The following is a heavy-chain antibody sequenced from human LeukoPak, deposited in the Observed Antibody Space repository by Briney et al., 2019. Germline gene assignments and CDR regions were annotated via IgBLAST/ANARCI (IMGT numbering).Heavy chain of an antibody. V-gene: IGHV3-74*01. D-gene: IGHD3-16*01. Sequence: PGGPLRLSCVASGFTFATYWMHWVRQSPGKALEWVSRINSDGTTTTYADSVKGRFTISRDNAKHTLYLQMNNLRAEDTAVYYCSRDTFGPRDYWGQGTLVTVSS. CDR3: SRDTFGPRDY. CDR2: INSDGTTT. CDR1: GFTFATYW. J-gene: IGHJ4*02.